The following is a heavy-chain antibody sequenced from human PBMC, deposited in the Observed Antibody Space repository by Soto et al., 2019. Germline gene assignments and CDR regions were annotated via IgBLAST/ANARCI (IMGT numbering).Heavy chain of an antibody. CDR2: IYTSGST. CDR3: ATDERVVVVPADIQATHYYYYGMEV. V-gene: IGHV4-4*07. D-gene: IGHD2-2*02. Sequence: PSETLSLTCTVSVGSISSYYWSLIRQPAGKGLECIWRIYTSGSTDYDPSLKSRVTMSVDTSKNQFSLKLSSVTAADTAVYYCATDERVVVVPADIQATHYYYYGMEVWGKGSKVTVSS. CDR1: VGSISSYY. J-gene: IGHJ6*04.